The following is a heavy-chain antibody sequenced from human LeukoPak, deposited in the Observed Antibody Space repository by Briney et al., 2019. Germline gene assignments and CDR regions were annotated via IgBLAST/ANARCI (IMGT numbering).Heavy chain of an antibody. D-gene: IGHD4-23*01. J-gene: IGHJ4*02. Sequence: SETLSLTCTLSGGSISSSSYYWGWIRQPPGKGLEWIGSIYYSGSTYYNPSLKSRVTISVDTSKNQFSLKLSSVTAADTAVYYCARHDAVVTDHIDYWGQGTLVTVSS. CDR3: ARHDAVVTDHIDY. CDR1: GGSISSSSYY. CDR2: IYYSGST. V-gene: IGHV4-39*01.